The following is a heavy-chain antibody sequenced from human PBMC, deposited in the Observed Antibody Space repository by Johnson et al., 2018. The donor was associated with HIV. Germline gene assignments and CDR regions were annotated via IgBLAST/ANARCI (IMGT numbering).Heavy chain of an antibody. Sequence: VQLVESGGGLVQPGGSLRLSCAPSGFTFDDYAMHWVRQPPGKGLEWVAFIRHDGSNKYYADSVKGRFTISRDNSKNTLYLQMNSRRAEDTAVYYGTRRRGLIYLQDAFDSWGQGTMVSVSS. D-gene: IGHD3-10*01. V-gene: IGHV3-33*08. J-gene: IGHJ3*02. CDR2: IRHDGSNK. CDR3: TRRRGLIYLQDAFDS. CDR1: GFTFDDYA.